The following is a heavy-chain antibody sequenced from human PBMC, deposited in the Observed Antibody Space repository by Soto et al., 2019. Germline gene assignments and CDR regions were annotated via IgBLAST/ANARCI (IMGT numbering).Heavy chain of an antibody. Sequence: PGGSLRFSCAAAGFTFSSYWMHWVRQAPGKGLVWVSRINSDGSNTFYADSVKGRFTISRDNAKNTLYLQMNSLRAEDTAVYYCARGIQYRYGMDVWGQGTTVTVSS. D-gene: IGHD4-4*01. J-gene: IGHJ6*02. V-gene: IGHV3-74*01. CDR1: GFTFSSYW. CDR3: ARGIQYRYGMDV. CDR2: INSDGSNT.